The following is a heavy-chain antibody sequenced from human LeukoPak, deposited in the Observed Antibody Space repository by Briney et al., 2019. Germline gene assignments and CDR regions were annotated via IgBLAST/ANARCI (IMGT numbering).Heavy chain of an antibody. V-gene: IGHV3-74*01. CDR1: GFTFSSYW. CDR2: INSDGSST. J-gene: IGHJ5*02. D-gene: IGHD3-3*01. Sequence: GGSLRLSCAASGFTFSSYWMHWVRQAPGKGLVWVSRINSDGSSTSYADSVKGRFTISRDNAKNTLCLQMNSLRAEDTAVYYCARTPGYDFWSGQGGFDPWGQGTLVTVSS. CDR3: ARTPGYDFWSGQGGFDP.